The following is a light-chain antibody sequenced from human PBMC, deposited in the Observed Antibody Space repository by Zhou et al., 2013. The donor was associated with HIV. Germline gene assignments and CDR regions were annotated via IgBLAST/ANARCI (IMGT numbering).Light chain of an antibody. Sequence: EIVLTQSPATLSVSPGERVTLSCRASQSISNNLAWYQQKPGQAPRLLISGASTRATGIPVRFSGSGSGTEFTLTISSMQSEDFAVYYCQQYNNWPPMYTFGQGTKLEI. CDR2: GAS. V-gene: IGKV3-15*01. J-gene: IGKJ2*01. CDR3: QQYNNWPPMYT. CDR1: QSISNN.